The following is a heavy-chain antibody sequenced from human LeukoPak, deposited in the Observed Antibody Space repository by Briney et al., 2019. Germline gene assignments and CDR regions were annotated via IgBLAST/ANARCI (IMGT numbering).Heavy chain of an antibody. J-gene: IGHJ3*02. CDR3: VKDGVTYYYDSSGYYQDAFDI. V-gene: IGHV3-64*01. D-gene: IGHD3-22*01. Sequence: PGGSLRLSCAASGFTFSSYAMHWVRQAPGKGLEYVSAISSNGGSTYYANSVKGRFTISRDNSKNMLYLQMSSLRAEDTAVYYCVKDGVTYYYDSSGYYQDAFDIWGQGTMVTVSS. CDR1: GFTFSSYA. CDR2: ISSNGGST.